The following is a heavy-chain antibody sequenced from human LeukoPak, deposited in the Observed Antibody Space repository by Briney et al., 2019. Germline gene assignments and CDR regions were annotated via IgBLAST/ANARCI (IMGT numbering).Heavy chain of an antibody. V-gene: IGHV3-21*01. D-gene: IGHD4-17*01. Sequence: PGGSLRLSCAASGFTFSSYTMNWVRQAPGKGLEWVSCISSSSTNIYYADSVKGRFTISRDNAKNSLYLQMNSLRAEDTAVYYCARAPDYGDSDYFDYWGQGTLVTVSS. CDR3: ARAPDYGDSDYFDY. CDR2: ISSSSTNI. J-gene: IGHJ4*02. CDR1: GFTFSSYT.